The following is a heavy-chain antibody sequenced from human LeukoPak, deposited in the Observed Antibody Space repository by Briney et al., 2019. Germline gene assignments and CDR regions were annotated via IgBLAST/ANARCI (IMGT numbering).Heavy chain of an antibody. D-gene: IGHD3-16*01. J-gene: IGHJ5*02. CDR1: GGSISSYY. V-gene: IGHV4-59*12. Sequence: PSETLSLTCTVSGGSISSYYWSWIRQPPGKGLEWIGSIYYSGSTYYNPSLKSRVTISVDTSKNQFSLKLSSVTAADTAVYYCARTLITFGGVTWFDPWGQGTLVTVSS. CDR3: ARTLITFGGVTWFDP. CDR2: IYYSGST.